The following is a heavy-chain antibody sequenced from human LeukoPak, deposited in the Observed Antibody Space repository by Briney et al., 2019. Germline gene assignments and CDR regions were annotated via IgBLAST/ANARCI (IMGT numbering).Heavy chain of an antibody. CDR3: ARSLFWDILAPGAFDI. V-gene: IGHV3-48*03. D-gene: IGHD3-9*01. J-gene: IGHJ3*02. CDR1: GFTFSSYE. CDR2: ISNSGSTI. Sequence: GGSLRLSCAASGFTFSSYEMNWVRQAPGKGLEWVSYISNSGSTIYYADSVKGRFTISRDNAKNSLYLQMNSLRAEDTAVYYCARSLFWDILAPGAFDIWGQGTMVTVSS.